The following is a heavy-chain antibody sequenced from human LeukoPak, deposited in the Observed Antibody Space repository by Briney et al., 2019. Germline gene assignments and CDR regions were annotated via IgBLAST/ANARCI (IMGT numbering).Heavy chain of an antibody. CDR3: ASLYGSGNDYYYMDV. Sequence: SETLSLTCAVYGGSFSGYYWGWIRQPPGKGLEWIGEINHSGSTNYNPSLKSRVTISVDTSKNQFSLKLSSVTAADTAVYYCASLYGSGNDYYYMDVWGKGTTVTVSS. CDR1: GGSFSGYY. V-gene: IGHV4-34*01. D-gene: IGHD3-10*01. J-gene: IGHJ6*03. CDR2: INHSGST.